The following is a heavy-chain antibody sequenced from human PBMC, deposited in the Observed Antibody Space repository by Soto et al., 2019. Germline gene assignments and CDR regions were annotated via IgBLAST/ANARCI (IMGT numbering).Heavy chain of an antibody. J-gene: IGHJ5*02. CDR1: GGSISSSSYY. CDR2: IYYTGST. V-gene: IGHV4-39*01. D-gene: IGHD6-6*01. Sequence: SETLSLTCTVSGGSISSSSYYWGWIRQPPGKGLEWIGTIYYTGSTYYNPSLKSRVTVSVDTSKSQFSLKLTSVTATDTAVYYCARRPCSSSSCWFDPWGQGTLVTVSS. CDR3: ARRPCSSSSCWFDP.